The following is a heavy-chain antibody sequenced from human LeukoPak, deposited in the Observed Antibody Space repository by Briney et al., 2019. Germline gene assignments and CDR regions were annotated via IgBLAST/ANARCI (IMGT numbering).Heavy chain of an antibody. D-gene: IGHD3-22*01. CDR2: ISYDGSNK. CDR1: GFTFSSYG. V-gene: IGHV3-30*19. Sequence: GGSLRLSCAASGFTFSSYGMHWVRQAPGKGLEWMAFISYDGSNKYYADSVKGRFTTSRDNSKNTLYLQMNSLRAEDTAVYYCASLSSAGSGGFDYWGQGTLVTVSS. J-gene: IGHJ4*02. CDR3: ASLSSAGSGGFDY.